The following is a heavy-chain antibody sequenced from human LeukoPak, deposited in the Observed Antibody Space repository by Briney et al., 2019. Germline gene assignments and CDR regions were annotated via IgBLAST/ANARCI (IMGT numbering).Heavy chain of an antibody. J-gene: IGHJ4*02. CDR2: ISSSSSYI. Sequence: PGGSLRLSCAASGFTFSGYSMNWVRQAPGKGLEWVSSISSSSSYIYYADSVKGRFTISRDNAKNSLYLQMNSLRAEDTAVYYCARGGVGNFDYWGQGTLVTVSS. V-gene: IGHV3-21*01. CDR3: ARGGVGNFDY. D-gene: IGHD3-10*01. CDR1: GFTFSGYS.